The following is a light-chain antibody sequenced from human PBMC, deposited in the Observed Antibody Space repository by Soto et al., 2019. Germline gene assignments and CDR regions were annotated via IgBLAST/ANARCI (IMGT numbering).Light chain of an antibody. J-gene: IGKJ1*01. V-gene: IGKV3-20*01. CDR2: GAS. CDR1: QSVSSSY. CDR3: QQYGSSPWT. Sequence: EIVLTQSPGPLSLSPGERATLACRASQSVSSSYLAWYQQKPGQAPRLLIYGASSRATGIPDRFSGSGSGTDFTITISRLEPDDFAVYYCQQYGSSPWTFGQGPKVDIK.